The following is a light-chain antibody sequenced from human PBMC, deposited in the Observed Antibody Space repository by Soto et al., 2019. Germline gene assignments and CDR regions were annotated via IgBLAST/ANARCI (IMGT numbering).Light chain of an antibody. CDR1: QSISPW. CDR2: KAS. V-gene: IGKV1-5*03. Sequence: DIQMTQSPSTLSASVGDSVTITCRASQSISPWLAWYQQKPGKAPTLLIYKASSLEGGVPSRFSGSGSGTDFNITISSLQPDDFASYYCQQYITYPLTFGVGTTVEIK. J-gene: IGKJ4*01. CDR3: QQYITYPLT.